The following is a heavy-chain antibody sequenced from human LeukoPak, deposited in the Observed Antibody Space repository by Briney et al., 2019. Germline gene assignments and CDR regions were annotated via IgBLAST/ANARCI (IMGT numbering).Heavy chain of an antibody. D-gene: IGHD1-26*01. V-gene: IGHV3-15*01. CDR3: FTDFRGELLYVDY. Sequence: GGSLRLSCAASGFSFNNAWMTWVRQAPGKGLEWVGRIKSKSNGATPDYAAPVKGRFTISRDDEKNTLYLQMNSLQTEDTAVYYCFTDFRGELLYVDYGAQGTLVTVSS. CDR2: IKSKSNGATP. J-gene: IGHJ4*02. CDR1: GFSFNNAW.